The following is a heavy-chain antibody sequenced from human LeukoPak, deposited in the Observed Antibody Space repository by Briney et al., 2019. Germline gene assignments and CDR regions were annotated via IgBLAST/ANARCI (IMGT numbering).Heavy chain of an antibody. V-gene: IGHV1-46*01. D-gene: IGHD6-13*01. CDR1: GYTFTSYY. CDR3: ARDGRIAAAGTGYYFDY. J-gene: IGHJ4*02. CDR2: INPSGGST. Sequence: ASVKVSCKASGYTFTSYYMHWVRQAPGQGLEWMGIINPSGGSTSYAQKFQGRVTMTRDMSTSTVYMELSSLRSEDTAVYYCARDGRIAAAGTGYYFDYWGQGTLVTVSS.